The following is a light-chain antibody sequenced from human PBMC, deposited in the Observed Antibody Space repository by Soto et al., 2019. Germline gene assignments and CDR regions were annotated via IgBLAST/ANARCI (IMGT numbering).Light chain of an antibody. CDR2: DAS. Sequence: DIQMTQSPSSLSASVGDRVTITCRASQSIDTYLNWYQQKPGKAPKVLIYDASTLESEVPARFRGSGSGTDFTLTITSLQPDDFATYYCQQYTSYSLTFGQGTRLEIK. CDR3: QQYTSYSLT. V-gene: IGKV1-5*01. J-gene: IGKJ5*01. CDR1: QSIDTY.